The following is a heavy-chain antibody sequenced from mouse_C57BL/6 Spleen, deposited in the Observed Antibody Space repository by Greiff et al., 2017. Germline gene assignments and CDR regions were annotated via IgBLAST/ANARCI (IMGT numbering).Heavy chain of an antibody. CDR2: IYPGSGST. D-gene: IGHD1-1*01. CDR3: AIYYYGSRWFAY. V-gene: IGHV1-55*01. J-gene: IGHJ3*01. Sequence: QVQLKQPGAELVKPGASVKMSCKASGYTFTSYWITWVKQRPGQGLEWIGDIYPGSGSTNYNEKFKSKATLTVDTSSSTAYMQLSSLTSEDSAVYYCAIYYYGSRWFAYWGQGTLVTVSA. CDR1: GYTFTSYW.